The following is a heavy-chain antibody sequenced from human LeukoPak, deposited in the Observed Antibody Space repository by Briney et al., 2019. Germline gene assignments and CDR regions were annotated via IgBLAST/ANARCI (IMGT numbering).Heavy chain of an antibody. Sequence: PGGSLRLSCAASGFTVSGNYMSWVRQAPGKGLEWVSVIYSSDNTYYIDSVKGRFTISRDNSKNTLYLQMNSLRAEDTAVYYCAGRRVLDASFDYWGQGTLVTDSS. CDR3: AGRRVLDASFDY. J-gene: IGHJ4*02. CDR2: IYSSDNT. V-gene: IGHV3-66*02. CDR1: GFTVSGNY. D-gene: IGHD3-16*01.